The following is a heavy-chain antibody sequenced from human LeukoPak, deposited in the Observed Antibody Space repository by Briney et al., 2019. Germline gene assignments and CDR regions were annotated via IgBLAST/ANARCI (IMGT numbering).Heavy chain of an antibody. CDR1: GLAFDDIA. Sequence: SGGSLRLSCTPPGLAFDDIAMSWVRQPAGKGLEWGGFIRRRASGGTAGYAASVKGRFIISRDDSKGIAYLQMNSLKTEDTAVYYCSRHGLVDFHYWRRGSRDSVSP. CDR3: SRHGLVDFHY. CDR2: IRRRASGGTA. J-gene: IGHJ4*02. V-gene: IGHV3-49*04.